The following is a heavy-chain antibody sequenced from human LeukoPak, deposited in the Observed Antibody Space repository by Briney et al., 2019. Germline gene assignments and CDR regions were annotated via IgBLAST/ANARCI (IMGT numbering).Heavy chain of an antibody. J-gene: IGHJ4*02. CDR3: ARSFLVGATDFDY. D-gene: IGHD1-26*01. CDR1: GYSISSGYY. CDR2: FYHSGNT. V-gene: IGHV4-38-2*02. Sequence: SETLSLTCTVSGYSISSGYYWGWIRQPPGKGLEWIGSFYHSGNTYYNPSLKSRVTTSVDTSKNQFSLKLSSVTAADTAVYYCARSFLVGATDFDYWGQGTLVTVSS.